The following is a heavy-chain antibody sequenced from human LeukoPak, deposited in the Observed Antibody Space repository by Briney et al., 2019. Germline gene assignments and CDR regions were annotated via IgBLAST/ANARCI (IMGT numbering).Heavy chain of an antibody. CDR3: AKSPHITMVRGVIIGAYFDY. D-gene: IGHD3-10*01. CDR2: ISYDGSNK. V-gene: IGHV3-30*18. Sequence: GGSLRLSCAASGFTFSSYGMHWVRQAPGKGLEWVAVISYDGSNKYYADSVKGRFTISRDNSKNTLYLQTNSLRAEDTAVYYCAKSPHITMVRGVIIGAYFDYWGQGTLVTVSS. CDR1: GFTFSSYG. J-gene: IGHJ4*02.